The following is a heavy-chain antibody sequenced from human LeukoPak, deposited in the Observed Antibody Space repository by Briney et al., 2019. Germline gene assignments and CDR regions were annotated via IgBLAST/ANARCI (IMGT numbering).Heavy chain of an antibody. CDR1: GYTFTSYG. J-gene: IGHJ6*02. Sequence: ASVKVSCKASGYTFTSYGISWVRQAPGQGLEWMGWISAYNGNTNYAQKLQGRVTMTTDTSTSTAYMELRSLRSDDTAVYYCARDPPRIVVVVAATDYYGMDVWGQGTTVTVSS. CDR3: ARDPPRIVVVVAATDYYGMDV. D-gene: IGHD2-15*01. CDR2: ISAYNGNT. V-gene: IGHV1-18*01.